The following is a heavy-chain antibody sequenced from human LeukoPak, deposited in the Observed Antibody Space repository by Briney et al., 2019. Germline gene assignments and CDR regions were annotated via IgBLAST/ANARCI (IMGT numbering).Heavy chain of an antibody. Sequence: GGSLRLSCAASGFGFSRAWMSWRRQAPGKGLESVANIKEDGSQTAYVDSVRGRLTISRDNAKNSLYLQMNSLRVEDTAIYYCSTSGGEFWGQGTLVTVSS. J-gene: IGHJ4*02. D-gene: IGHD3-10*01. CDR2: IKEDGSQT. V-gene: IGHV3-7*01. CDR3: STSGGEF. CDR1: GFGFSRAW.